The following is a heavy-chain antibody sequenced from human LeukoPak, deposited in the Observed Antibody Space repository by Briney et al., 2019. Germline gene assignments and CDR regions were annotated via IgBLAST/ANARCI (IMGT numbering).Heavy chain of an antibody. CDR3: ARENRHCSSTSCSLSLYFDY. D-gene: IGHD2-2*01. V-gene: IGHV4-39*07. J-gene: IGHJ4*02. CDR2: MYYTGST. CDR1: SGSISSSDYY. Sequence: SETLSLTCTVSSGSISSSDYYWGWIRQPPGKGLEWIGTMYYTGSTYYSPSLKSRVTISVDTSKNQFSLKLSSVTAADTAVYYCARENRHCSSTSCSLSLYFDYWGQGTLVTVSS.